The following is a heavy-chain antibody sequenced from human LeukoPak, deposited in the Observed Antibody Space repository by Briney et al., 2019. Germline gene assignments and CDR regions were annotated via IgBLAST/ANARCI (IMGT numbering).Heavy chain of an antibody. CDR2: HYYSKNT. D-gene: IGHD2/OR15-2a*01. Sequence: SDTLPLTCTVSGCSISSCFFYWGCMPQPPEKALVGFGNHYYSKNTYYSPSLTTRVTVSVDPSETQFSLKLTSVTAAGTPVYYCASAHSIASYYYGVAVWGQGPTVTVSS. V-gene: IGHV4-39*07. J-gene: IGHJ6*02. CDR1: GCSISSCFFY. CDR3: ASAHSIASYYYGVAV.